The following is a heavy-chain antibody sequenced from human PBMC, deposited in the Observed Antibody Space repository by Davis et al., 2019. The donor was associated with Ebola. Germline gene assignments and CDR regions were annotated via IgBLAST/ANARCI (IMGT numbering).Heavy chain of an antibody. V-gene: IGHV4-39*07. CDR3: ARVVLLWFGELLYYYYGMDV. CDR2: INHSGST. D-gene: IGHD3-10*01. Sequence: SETLSLTCTVSGGSIGSSSYNWGWIRQPPGKGLEWIGEINHSGSTNYNPSLKSRVTISVDTSKNQFSLKLSSVTAADTAVYYCARVVLLWFGELLYYYYGMDVWGQGTTVTVSS. CDR1: GGSIGSSSYN. J-gene: IGHJ6*02.